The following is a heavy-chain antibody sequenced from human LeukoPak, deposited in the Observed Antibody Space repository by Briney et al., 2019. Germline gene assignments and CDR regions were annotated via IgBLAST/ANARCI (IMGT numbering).Heavy chain of an antibody. J-gene: IGHJ3*02. CDR1: GFTFSSYG. V-gene: IGHV3-23*01. CDR3: AKNFGLGPVGDDAFDI. D-gene: IGHD3-10*01. Sequence: GGSLRLSCAASGFTFSSYGMSWVRQAPGKGLEWVSAISGSGGSTYYADSVKGRFTISRDNSKNTLYLQMNSLRAEDTAVYYCAKNFGLGPVGDDAFDIWGQGTMVTVSS. CDR2: ISGSGGST.